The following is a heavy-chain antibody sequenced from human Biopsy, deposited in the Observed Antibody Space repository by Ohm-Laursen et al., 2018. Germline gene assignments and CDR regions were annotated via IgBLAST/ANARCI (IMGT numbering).Heavy chain of an antibody. V-gene: IGHV3-23*01. J-gene: IGHJ4*02. D-gene: IGHD3-22*01. CDR2: ITSSGDTT. CDR1: NVSFSSFY. CDR3: AKDQGYYYDRSVYYYFDY. Sequence: GTLSLTWAVYNVSFSSFYWSWVRQAPGKGLEWVSAITSSGDTTYYSDSVKGRFTISRDSSKNTLHLQMNSLRAEDTAVYYCAKDQGYYYDRSVYYYFDYWGQGTLVTVSS.